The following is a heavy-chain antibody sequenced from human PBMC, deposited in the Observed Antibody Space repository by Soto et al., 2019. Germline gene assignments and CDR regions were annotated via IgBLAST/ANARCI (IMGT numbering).Heavy chain of an antibody. V-gene: IGHV4-59*08. CDR3: ARHPKWTAADYYYYMDV. CDR2: IYYSGST. D-gene: IGHD2-2*01. Sequence: SETLSLTCTVSGGPISSYYWSWIRQPPGKGLEWIGYIYYSGSTNYNPSLKSRVTISVDTSKNQFSLKLSSVTAADTAVYYCARHPKWTAADYYYYMDVWGKGTTVTVSS. CDR1: GGPISSYY. J-gene: IGHJ6*03.